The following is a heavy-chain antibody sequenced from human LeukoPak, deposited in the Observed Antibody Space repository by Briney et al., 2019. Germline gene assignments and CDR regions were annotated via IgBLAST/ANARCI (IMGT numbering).Heavy chain of an antibody. CDR3: AKSRDSSGYLGLSAY. CDR1: GFTFSSYA. D-gene: IGHD3-22*01. Sequence: PGGPLRLSCAASGFTFSSYAMSWVRQAPGKGLEWVSAISGSGVTTYYADSVKGRFTISRDNSKNTLYLQMNSLRAEDTAVYHCAKSRDSSGYLGLSAYWGQGTLVTVSS. CDR2: ISGSGVTT. V-gene: IGHV3-23*01. J-gene: IGHJ4*02.